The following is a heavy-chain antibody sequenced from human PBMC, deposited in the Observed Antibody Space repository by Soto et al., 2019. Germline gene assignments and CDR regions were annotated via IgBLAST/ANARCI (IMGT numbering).Heavy chain of an antibody. CDR1: GFTFGSYA. CDR3: AKDRYYDFWSGYYIDY. Sequence: PGGSLRLSCAASGFTFGSYAMSWFRQAPGKGLEWVSAISGSGGSTYYADSVKGRFTISRDNSKNTLYLQMNSLRAEDTAVYYCAKDRYYDFWSGYYIDYWGQGTLVTVSS. J-gene: IGHJ4*02. D-gene: IGHD3-3*01. CDR2: ISGSGGST. V-gene: IGHV3-23*01.